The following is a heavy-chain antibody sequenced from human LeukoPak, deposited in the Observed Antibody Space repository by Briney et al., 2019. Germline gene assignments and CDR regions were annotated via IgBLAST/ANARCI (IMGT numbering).Heavy chain of an antibody. Sequence: SETLSLTCTVSGYSISSGYYWGWIRQPPGKGLEWIGSISHSGITYYNPSLKSRVTISVYTSKNQFSLKLRSVTAADTAVYYCVRAGSYTPLYYMDVWGKGTTVTVSS. CDR3: VRAGSYTPLYYMDV. J-gene: IGHJ6*03. CDR2: ISHSGIT. V-gene: IGHV4-38-2*02. D-gene: IGHD2-2*02. CDR1: GYSISSGYY.